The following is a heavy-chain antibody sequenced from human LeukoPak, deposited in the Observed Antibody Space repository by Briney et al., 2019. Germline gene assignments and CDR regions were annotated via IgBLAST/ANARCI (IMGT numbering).Heavy chain of an antibody. CDR2: INAGNGNT. Sequence: ASVKVSCKASGYTFTSYAMHWVRQAPGQRLEWMGWINAGNGNTKYSQKFQGRVTITRDTSASTAYMGLSSLRSEDTAVYYCARDKVAGTMDYWGQGTLVTVSS. CDR3: ARDKVAGTMDY. CDR1: GYTFTSYA. D-gene: IGHD6-19*01. V-gene: IGHV1-3*01. J-gene: IGHJ4*02.